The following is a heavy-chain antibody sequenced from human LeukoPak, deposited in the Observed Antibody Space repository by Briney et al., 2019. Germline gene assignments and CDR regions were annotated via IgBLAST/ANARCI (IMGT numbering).Heavy chain of an antibody. CDR2: IIPIFGTA. V-gene: IGHV1-69*06. CDR1: GATFTIYA. D-gene: IGHD6-13*01. CDR3: ARSSIIAAAGPYSFDY. Sequence: ASVKVSCNASGATFTIYAISWVRQAPGQGLEWMGGIIPIFGTANYSQKFQGRVTITADKSTSTDYMELSSLRSEDTAVYYCARSSIIAAAGPYSFDYWGQGTLVTVSS. J-gene: IGHJ4*02.